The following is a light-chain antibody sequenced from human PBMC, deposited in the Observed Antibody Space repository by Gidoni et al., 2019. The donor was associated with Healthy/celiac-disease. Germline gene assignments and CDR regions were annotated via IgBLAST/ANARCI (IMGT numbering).Light chain of an antibody. CDR1: QSVSSY. V-gene: IGKV3-11*01. Sequence: EMVLTQSPATLSLSPGERATSSCRASQSVSSYLAWYQQKPGQAPRLLIYDASNRATGIPARFSGSGSGTDFTLTISSLEPEDFAVYYCQQRSNWPLTFGGGTKVEIK. CDR2: DAS. CDR3: QQRSNWPLT. J-gene: IGKJ4*01.